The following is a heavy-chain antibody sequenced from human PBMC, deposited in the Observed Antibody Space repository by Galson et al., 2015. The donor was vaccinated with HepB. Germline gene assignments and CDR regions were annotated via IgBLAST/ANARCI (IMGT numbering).Heavy chain of an antibody. CDR1: GYTFTGYY. V-gene: IGHV1-2*02. CDR2: INPNSGGT. CDR3: ARDLVPAAILYYYYGMDV. J-gene: IGHJ6*02. Sequence: SVKVSCKASGYTFTGYYMHWVRQAPGQGLEWMGWINPNSGGTNYAQKFQGRVTMTRETSISTAYMERSRLRSDDTAVYYCARDLVPAAILYYYYGMDVCGQGTPVTVSS. D-gene: IGHD2-2*01.